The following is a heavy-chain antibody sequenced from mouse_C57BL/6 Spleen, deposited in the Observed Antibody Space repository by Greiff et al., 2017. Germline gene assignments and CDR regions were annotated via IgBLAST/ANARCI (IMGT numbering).Heavy chain of an antibody. Sequence: EVQLVESVAELVRPGASVKLSCTASGFNFKNTYMHWVKQRPEQGLEWIGRIGPTNGNTKYAPKFQGKATITADTSSNTACLQLSSLTAEDTAIYYCARGGRLFDYWGQGTTLTVAS. V-gene: IGHV14-3*01. CDR1: GFNFKNTY. CDR3: ARGGRLFDY. CDR2: IGPTNGNT. J-gene: IGHJ2*01.